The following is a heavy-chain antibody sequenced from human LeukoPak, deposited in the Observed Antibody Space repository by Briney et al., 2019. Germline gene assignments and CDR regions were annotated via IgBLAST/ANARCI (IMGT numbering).Heavy chain of an antibody. V-gene: IGHV4-59*08. CDR1: GGSISSYY. J-gene: IGHJ4*02. CDR2: IYYSGST. CDR3: ARLTSTRTLFDY. Sequence: SETLSLTCTVSGGSISSYYWSWIRQPPGKGLEWIGYIYYSGSTNYNPSLKSRVTISVDTSKNQFSLKLSSVTAADTAVYYCARLTSTRTLFDYWGQGTLVTVSS. D-gene: IGHD3-9*01.